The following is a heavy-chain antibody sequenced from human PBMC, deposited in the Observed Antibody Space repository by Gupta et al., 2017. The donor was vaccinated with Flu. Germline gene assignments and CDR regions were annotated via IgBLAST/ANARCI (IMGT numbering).Heavy chain of an antibody. Sequence: HLVQSGAEVKQPGSSVKVSCRASGGPFSRSAISWVRLAPGQGLESMGGIIPTFGTPNYARKFQGRITITADISTSTAYMELRSLRPDDTAVYYCARYNSATYAGDFYHGMDVWGQGTTVTVSS. CDR2: IIPTFGTP. CDR1: GGPFSRSA. J-gene: IGHJ6*02. CDR3: ARYNSATYAGDFYHGMDV. V-gene: IGHV1-69*06. D-gene: IGHD3-22*01.